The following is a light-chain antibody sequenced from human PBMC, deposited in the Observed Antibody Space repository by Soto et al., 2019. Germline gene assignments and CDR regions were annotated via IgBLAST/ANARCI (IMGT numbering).Light chain of an antibody. CDR3: QQRTNPLT. Sequence: EIVLTQSPATLSLSPRERATLSCRASQSISSYLAWYQQKPGQAPRLLIHYASNRATGFPARFSGSGSGTDFTLTISSLEPEDFAVYYCQQRTNPLTFGGGTKVDIK. CDR2: YAS. CDR1: QSISSY. V-gene: IGKV3-11*01. J-gene: IGKJ4*01.